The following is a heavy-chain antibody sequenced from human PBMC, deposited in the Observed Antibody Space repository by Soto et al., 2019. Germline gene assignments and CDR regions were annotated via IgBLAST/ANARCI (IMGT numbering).Heavy chain of an antibody. CDR2: IDSDGNFT. J-gene: IGHJ6*02. D-gene: IGHD3-22*01. CDR1: GFTFSSYW. V-gene: IGHV3-74*03. CDR3: ARATHSYCYASGYYLYAL. Sequence: GGSLRLSCAASGFTFSSYWMHWFRQVPGKGLVWVSHIDSDGNFTTYADSVKGRFTISRDNAKSSLYLQMNNLRAEDTAFYFCARATHSYCYASGYYLYALCGQGASVTVSS.